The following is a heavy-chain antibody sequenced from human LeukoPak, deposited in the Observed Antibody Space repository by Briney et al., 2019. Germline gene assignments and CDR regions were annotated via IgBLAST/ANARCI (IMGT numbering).Heavy chain of an antibody. D-gene: IGHD2-15*01. CDR3: ARLYCSGGSCYSGDVFDI. CDR2: IRYDRSNE. Sequence: GGSLRLSCAASGFTFSSYGMHWVRQAPGKGLECVAFIRYDRSNEYYADSVKGRFTISRDNAKNSLYLQMNSLRAEDTAVYYCARLYCSGGSCYSGDVFDIWGQGTMVTVSS. V-gene: IGHV3-30*02. J-gene: IGHJ3*02. CDR1: GFTFSSYG.